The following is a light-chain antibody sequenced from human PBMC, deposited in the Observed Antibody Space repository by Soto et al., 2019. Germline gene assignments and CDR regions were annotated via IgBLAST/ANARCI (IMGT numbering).Light chain of an antibody. V-gene: IGKV3-15*01. J-gene: IGKJ2*01. CDR2: GAS. CDR3: PQYNNWPPYT. Sequence: EIVMTPSPATLSVSPGARATLSCRASQSVSSNLAWYQQKPGQASRLLIYGASTRATGIPARFSGSGSGTEFTLNISSLQSGDFAVYDSPQYNNWPPYTFGQWTKLEIK. CDR1: QSVSSN.